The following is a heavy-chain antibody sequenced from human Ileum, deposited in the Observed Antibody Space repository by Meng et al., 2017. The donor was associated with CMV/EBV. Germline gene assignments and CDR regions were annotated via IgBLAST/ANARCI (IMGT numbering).Heavy chain of an antibody. CDR1: GFTFRSYA. J-gene: IGHJ4*02. CDR3: ARERGVVPAAPFDY. Sequence: SGFTFRSYAMHWVRQAPGKGLEWVAVISYDGSNKYYADSVKGRFTISRDNSKNTLYLQMNSLRAEDTAVYYCARERGVVPAAPFDYWGQGTLVTVSS. CDR2: ISYDGSNK. V-gene: IGHV3-30*04. D-gene: IGHD2-2*01.